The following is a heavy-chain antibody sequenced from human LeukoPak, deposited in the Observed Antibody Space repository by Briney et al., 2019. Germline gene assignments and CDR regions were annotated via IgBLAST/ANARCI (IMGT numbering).Heavy chain of an antibody. CDR1: GGSISSYY. CDR2: IYYSGST. CDR3: ATPVTTNALDI. J-gene: IGHJ3*02. D-gene: IGHD4-11*01. Sequence: SETLSLTCTVSGGSISSYYWSWIRQPPGKGLEWIGYIYYSGSTNYNPSLKSRVTISVDTSKNQFSLKLSSLTAAYSAVCSCATPVTTNALDIWAQGTMVTVS. V-gene: IGHV4-59*13.